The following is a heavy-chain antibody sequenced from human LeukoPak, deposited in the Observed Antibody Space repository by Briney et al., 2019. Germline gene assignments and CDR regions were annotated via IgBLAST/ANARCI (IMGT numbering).Heavy chain of an antibody. CDR1: GFAFSGFW. CDR3: ARSSYSSSSSV. J-gene: IGHJ3*01. D-gene: IGHD6-6*01. V-gene: IGHV3-7*03. Sequence: GGSLRLSCAVSGFAFSGFWMSWSRQAPGKRLEWVASINSDGGEGYYADVVKGRFTISRDNAKNSLYLQINSLRAEDTAVYYCARSSYSSSSSVWGQGTMVTVSS. CDR2: INSDGGEG.